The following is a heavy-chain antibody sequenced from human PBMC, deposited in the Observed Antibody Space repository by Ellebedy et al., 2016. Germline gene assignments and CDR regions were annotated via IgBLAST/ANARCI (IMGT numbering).Heavy chain of an antibody. D-gene: IGHD6-13*01. CDR2: ITSSGDDT. CDR1: GFTFSSLA. Sequence: GGSLRLSCAASGFTFSSLAMTWVRQAPGKGLEWVSGITSSGDDTSYTGSVKGRFTISRDNSRNTLYLQMNSRRVEDTAVYYCARGSDSSSWYLNWFDPWGQGTMVTVSP. J-gene: IGHJ5*02. V-gene: IGHV3-23*01. CDR3: ARGSDSSSWYLNWFDP.